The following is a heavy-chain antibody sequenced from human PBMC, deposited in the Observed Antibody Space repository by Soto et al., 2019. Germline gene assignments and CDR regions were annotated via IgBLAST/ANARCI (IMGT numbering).Heavy chain of an antibody. CDR3: AKQREGYGSGSDTYYFDF. CDR1: GFTFSTYA. J-gene: IGHJ4*02. D-gene: IGHD3-10*01. Sequence: EVQLLESWGGLVQPGGALRLSCSTSGFTFSTYAMNWVRKAPGKGLQWVSALSGSGGTTYYADSVRGRFTISRDNSKNTLFLQMNSLRAEDKALYYCAKQREGYGSGSDTYYFDFWGQGTPVTVAS. V-gene: IGHV3-23*01. CDR2: LSGSGGTT.